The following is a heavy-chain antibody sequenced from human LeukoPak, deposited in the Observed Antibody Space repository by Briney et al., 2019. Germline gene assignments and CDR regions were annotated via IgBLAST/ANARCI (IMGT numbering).Heavy chain of an antibody. V-gene: IGHV4-4*09. CDR1: GTSMSGYY. Sequence: SETLSLTCIVSGTSMSGYYWTWIRQPPGKGLEWIGHTFSSGATTYNPSLKSRVTISVDTSRSQFSLNLSSVTAADTAVYSCARRSKNGYFLDFWGQRILVTVSS. CDR3: ARRSKNGYFLDF. D-gene: IGHD6-25*01. CDR2: TFSSGAT. J-gene: IGHJ4*02.